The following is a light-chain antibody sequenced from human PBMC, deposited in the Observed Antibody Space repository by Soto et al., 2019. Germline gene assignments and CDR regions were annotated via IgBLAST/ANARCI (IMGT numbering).Light chain of an antibody. CDR1: QSISSW. CDR2: DAS. V-gene: IGKV1-5*01. Sequence: DGQRNQSKSTLSASVGDRVTITCRSGQSISSWLAWYQQKPGKAPKLLIYDASSLESGVPSRFSGSGSGTEFTLTISSLQPDDFATYYRQQYNSYPSTFGQGSKV. CDR3: QQYNSYPST. J-gene: IGKJ1*01.